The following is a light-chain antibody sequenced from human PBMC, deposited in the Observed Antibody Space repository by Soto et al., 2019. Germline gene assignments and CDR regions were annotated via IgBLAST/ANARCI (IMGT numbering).Light chain of an antibody. CDR2: RIS. CDR3: QQHYQWPIT. J-gene: IGKJ5*01. Sequence: EIVLTQSPDLLSVSPGERASLSCRASQTVGASLAWYQQKPGQAPRLLFYRISTRATGIPARFSGSGSGTEFTLTINSLQSEDVAVYYCQQHYQWPITCGQGTRLEIK. V-gene: IGKV3D-15*01. CDR1: QTVGAS.